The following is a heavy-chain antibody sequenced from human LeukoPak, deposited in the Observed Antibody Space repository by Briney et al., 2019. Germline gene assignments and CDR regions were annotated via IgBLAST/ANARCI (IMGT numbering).Heavy chain of an antibody. V-gene: IGHV4-59*01. D-gene: IGHD4-17*01. CDR3: ARNYPLGDYGDYGPAAFDY. CDR1: GGSISSYY. Sequence: SETLSLTCTVSGGSISSYYWSWIRQPPGKGLEWIGYIYYSGSTNYNPSLKSRVTISVDTSKNQFSLKLSSVTAADTAVYYCARNYPLGDYGDYGPAAFDYWGQGTLVTVSS. J-gene: IGHJ4*02. CDR2: IYYSGST.